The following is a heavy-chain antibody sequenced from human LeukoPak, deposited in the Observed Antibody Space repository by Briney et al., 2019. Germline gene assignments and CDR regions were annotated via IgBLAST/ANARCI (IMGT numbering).Heavy chain of an antibody. J-gene: IGHJ4*02. CDR2: IYYTGST. V-gene: IGHV4-59*08. D-gene: IGHD3-10*01. CDR3: VRRDYGSGAYGY. Sequence: PSETLSLTCTVSGGSISNYYWGWIRQPPGKGLEWIGYIYYTGSTTYTPSLKSRVTISLDTSNNLFSLKLSSVTAADTAVYYCVRRDYGSGAYGYWGREPWSPSPQ. CDR1: GGSISNYY.